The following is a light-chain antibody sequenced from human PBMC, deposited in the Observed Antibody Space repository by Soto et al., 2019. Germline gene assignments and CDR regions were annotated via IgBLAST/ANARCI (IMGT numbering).Light chain of an antibody. CDR2: DVT. Sequence: QSALTQPRSVSGSPGQSVTISCTGTSSDVGGYDYVSWYQQHPGKATKLMISDVTKRPSGVPDRFSGSKSGNTASLTISGLQAEDEADYYCCSYAGYYTHYVFGTGTKVTVL. V-gene: IGLV2-11*01. J-gene: IGLJ1*01. CDR3: CSYAGYYTHYV. CDR1: SSDVGGYDY.